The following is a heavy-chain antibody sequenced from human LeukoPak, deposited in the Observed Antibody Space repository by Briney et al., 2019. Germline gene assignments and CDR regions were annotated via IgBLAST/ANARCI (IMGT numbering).Heavy chain of an antibody. CDR3: ARDYGIAAAGTLAVGY. V-gene: IGHV3-11*01. J-gene: IGHJ4*02. CDR2: ISSSGSTI. D-gene: IGHD6-13*01. Sequence: PGGSPRLSCAASGFTFSDYYMSWIRQAPGKGLEWVSYISSSGSTIYYADSVKGRFTISRDNAKNSLYLQMNSLRAEDTAVHYCARDYGIAAAGTLAVGYWGQGTLVTVSS. CDR1: GFTFSDYY.